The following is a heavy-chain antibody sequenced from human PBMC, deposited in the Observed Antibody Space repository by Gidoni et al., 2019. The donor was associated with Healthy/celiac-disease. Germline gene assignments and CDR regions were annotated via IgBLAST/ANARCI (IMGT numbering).Heavy chain of an antibody. CDR3: AKDQEMATSYFDY. J-gene: IGHJ4*02. Sequence: DVPLLESGGGLVQPGGSLRLSCAASGFPFSSYAMSGVRQAPGKGLEWVSAIRGSGGSTDYADSVKGRFTISRDNSKNTLYLKMNSLRAEDTDVYYCAKDQEMATSYFDYWGQGTLVTVSS. CDR1: GFPFSSYA. D-gene: IGHD5-12*01. CDR2: IRGSGGST. V-gene: IGHV3-23*01.